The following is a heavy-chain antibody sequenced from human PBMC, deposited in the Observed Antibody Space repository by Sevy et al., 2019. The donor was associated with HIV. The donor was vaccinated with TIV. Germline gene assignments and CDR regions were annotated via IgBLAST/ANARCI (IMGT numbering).Heavy chain of an antibody. V-gene: IGHV3-30*03. CDR2: ISYDGDTK. CDR3: ARDAGYSTDWYPSDY. Sequence: GGSLRLSCAASGFTFSSHGMHWVRQAPGKGLEWVTVISYDGDTKYYADSVKGRFTISRDNSKNTLFLQLNSLRLDDTAVYYCARDAGYSTDWYPSDYWGQGTLVTVSS. J-gene: IGHJ4*02. D-gene: IGHD6-19*01. CDR1: GFTFSSHG.